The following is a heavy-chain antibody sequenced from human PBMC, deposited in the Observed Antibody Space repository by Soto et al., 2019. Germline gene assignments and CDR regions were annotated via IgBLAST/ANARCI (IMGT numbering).Heavy chain of an antibody. V-gene: IGHV3-30-3*01. CDR2: ISYDGSNK. J-gene: IGHJ2*01. CDR1: GFTFSSYA. Sequence: QVQLVESGGGVVQPGRSLRLSCAASGFTFSSYAMHWVRQAPGKGLEWVAVISYDGSNKYYADSVKGRFTISRDNSKNTLYLQMNSLRAEDTAVYYCARSHYDILTGYPSGWYFDLWGRGTLVTVSS. CDR3: ARSHYDILTGYPSGWYFDL. D-gene: IGHD3-9*01.